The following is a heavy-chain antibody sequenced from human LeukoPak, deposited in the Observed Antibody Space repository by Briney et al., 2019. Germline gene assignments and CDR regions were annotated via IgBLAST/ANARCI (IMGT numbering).Heavy chain of an antibody. CDR2: TYSGGGT. J-gene: IGHJ6*03. CDR3: ARLPPVRDYYYMDV. D-gene: IGHD4-17*01. V-gene: IGHV3-53*01. Sequence: GGSLRLSCAVSGFTVSSNYMNWVRQAPGKGLEWVSVTYSGGGTYYADSVKGRFTISRDDSKNTLYLQMNSLRAEDTAVYYCARLPPVRDYYYMDVWRKGTTVTVSS. CDR1: GFTVSSNY.